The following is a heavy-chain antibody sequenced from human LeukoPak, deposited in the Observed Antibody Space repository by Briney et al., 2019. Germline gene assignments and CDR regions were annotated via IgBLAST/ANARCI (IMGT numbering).Heavy chain of an antibody. D-gene: IGHD3-9*01. CDR1: GGSISSSSDY. V-gene: IGHV4-39*01. CDR3: ARRGYYDILTGYSLMGAFDI. Sequence: SETLSLTCTVSGGSISSSSDYWGCIRQPPGKGLEWIGSIYYSGSTYYNPSLKSRVTISVDTSKNQFSLKLSSVTAADTAVYYCARRGYYDILTGYSLMGAFDIWGQGTMVTVSS. J-gene: IGHJ3*02. CDR2: IYYSGST.